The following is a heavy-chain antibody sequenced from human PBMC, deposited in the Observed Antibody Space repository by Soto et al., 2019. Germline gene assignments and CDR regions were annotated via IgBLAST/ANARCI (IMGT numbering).Heavy chain of an antibody. J-gene: IGHJ6*02. Sequence: QVRLVQSGAEVKKPGSSVKVSCKASGGTFSSYAISWVRQAPGQGLEWMGGIIPIFGTANYAQKFQGRVTITADESTSTAYMELSSLRAEDTAVYYCANHMNCSGARCDKGRGYYSYGMDVWGQGTTVTVSS. D-gene: IGHD2-15*01. CDR3: ANHMNCSGARCDKGRGYYSYGMDV. CDR2: IIPIFGTA. CDR1: GGTFSSYA. V-gene: IGHV1-69*01.